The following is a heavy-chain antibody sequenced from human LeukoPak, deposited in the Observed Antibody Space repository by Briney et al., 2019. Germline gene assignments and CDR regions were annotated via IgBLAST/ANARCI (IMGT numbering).Heavy chain of an antibody. CDR1: GDSIRSGGSS. Sequence: PSETLSLTCAVSGDSIRSGGSSWSSIRQPPGRGLEWIGYIYHSGSTYYNPSLKSRVTISVDTSKNQFSLKLSSMTAADTAVYYCARGLTVTTSFDYWGQGTLVTVSS. D-gene: IGHD4-17*01. V-gene: IGHV4-30-2*05. CDR2: IYHSGST. CDR3: ARGLTVTTSFDY. J-gene: IGHJ4*02.